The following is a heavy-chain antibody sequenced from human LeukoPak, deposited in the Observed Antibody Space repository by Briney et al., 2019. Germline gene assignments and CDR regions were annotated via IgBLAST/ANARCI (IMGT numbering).Heavy chain of an antibody. Sequence: GGSVRLSCAPSGVAFSSYDMSWLRPAPGKGVQGVSSVRDSGGSTYYADSVKGRFTISRDNSKSTVYLQMNSVRAEDTALYYCAKEVLGGSYSSIYYWGQGGRVTVSS. CDR2: VRDSGGST. CDR1: GVAFSSYD. J-gene: IGHJ4*02. D-gene: IGHD1-26*01. CDR3: AKEVLGGSYSSIYY. V-gene: IGHV3-23*01.